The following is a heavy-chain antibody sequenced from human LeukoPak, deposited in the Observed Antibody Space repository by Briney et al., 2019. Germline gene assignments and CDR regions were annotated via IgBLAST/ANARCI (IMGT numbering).Heavy chain of an antibody. Sequence: PGGSLRLSCAASGFTFSSYAVSWVRQAPGKGLEWVSAISGSGGSTYYADSVKGRFTISRDNSKNTLYLQMNSLRAEDTAVYYCAKILYCSGGSCYSYGAFDIWGQGTMVTVSS. J-gene: IGHJ3*02. V-gene: IGHV3-23*01. D-gene: IGHD2-15*01. CDR1: GFTFSSYA. CDR2: ISGSGGST. CDR3: AKILYCSGGSCYSYGAFDI.